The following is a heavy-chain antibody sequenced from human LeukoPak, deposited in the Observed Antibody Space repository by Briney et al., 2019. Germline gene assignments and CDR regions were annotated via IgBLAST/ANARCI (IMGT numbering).Heavy chain of an antibody. V-gene: IGHV4-34*01. CDR1: GFTFSSYA. J-gene: IGHJ4*02. CDR3: ARGPVNDYVWGSYRLDY. CDR2: INHSGST. Sequence: GSLRLSCAASGFTFSSYAMSWVRQAPGKGLEWIGEINHSGSTNYNPSLKSRVTISVDTSKNQFSLKLSSVTAADTAVYYCARGPVNDYVWGSYRLDYWGQGTLVTVSS. D-gene: IGHD3-16*02.